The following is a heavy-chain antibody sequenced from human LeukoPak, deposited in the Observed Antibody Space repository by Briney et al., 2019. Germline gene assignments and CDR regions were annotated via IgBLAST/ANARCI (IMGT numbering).Heavy chain of an antibody. V-gene: IGHV4-31*03. CDR1: GGSISSGGYY. CDR3: ARDSSSWKGIDY. J-gene: IGHJ4*02. Sequence: SQTLSLTCTVSGGSISSGGYYWSWIRQHPGKGLEWIGYIYYSGSTYYNPSLKSRVTISVDTSKNQFSLKLSSVTAADTAVYYCARDSSSWKGIDYWGQGTLVTVSS. CDR2: IYYSGST. D-gene: IGHD6-13*01.